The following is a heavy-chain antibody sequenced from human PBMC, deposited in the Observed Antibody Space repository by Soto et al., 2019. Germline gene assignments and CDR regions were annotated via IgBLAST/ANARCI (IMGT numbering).Heavy chain of an antibody. Sequence: TLSLTCTVSGGSNIRDGYYWSWIRQHPGKGLEWIAYISYSGSSYSNPSLKSRVTISADTSKNQFSLRLTSVTAADTAVYFCARATPAGSADFWGQGALVTVSS. V-gene: IGHV4-31*03. D-gene: IGHD2-2*01. CDR3: ARATPAGSADF. J-gene: IGHJ4*02. CDR2: ISYSGSS. CDR1: GGSNIRDGYY.